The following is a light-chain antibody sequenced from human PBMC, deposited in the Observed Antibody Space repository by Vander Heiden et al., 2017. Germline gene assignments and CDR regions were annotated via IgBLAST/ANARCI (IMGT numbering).Light chain of an antibody. J-gene: IGLJ2*01. Sequence: QSVLTPPPSASGTPGHRVTITGSGSGSNIGNNYVSWYQQLPGAAPNLLIFRNNLRPSGVPDRFSGSRSGTSASLAISGLRSEDEADYYCATWDDSLNVVVFGGGTKLTVL. CDR1: GSNIGNNY. CDR2: RNN. CDR3: ATWDDSLNVVV. V-gene: IGLV1-47*01.